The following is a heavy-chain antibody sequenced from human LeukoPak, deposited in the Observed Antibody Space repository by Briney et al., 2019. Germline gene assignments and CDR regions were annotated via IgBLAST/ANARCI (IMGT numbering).Heavy chain of an antibody. J-gene: IGHJ3*02. CDR3: ARDRVLRDGYNTGFDAFDI. V-gene: IGHV1-18*01. D-gene: IGHD5-24*01. Sequence: ASVKVSCKASGYTFTSYGISWVRQAPGQGLEWMGWISAYDGNTNYAQKLQGRVTMTTDTSTSKAYMELRSLRSDDTAVYYCARDRVLRDGYNTGFDAFDIWGQGTMVTVSS. CDR2: ISAYDGNT. CDR1: GYTFTSYG.